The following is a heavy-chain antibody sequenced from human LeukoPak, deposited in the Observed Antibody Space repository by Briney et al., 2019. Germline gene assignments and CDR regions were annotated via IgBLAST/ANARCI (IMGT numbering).Heavy chain of an antibody. CDR3: ARGVRPQYYYYMDV. D-gene: IGHD3-10*01. CDR1: VGSISSIIYY. CDR2: IYYSRST. Sequence: SETLSLTRTLSVGSISSIIYYWGWIRHPPGKGLEWMGSIYYSRSTYYNPSLKSRVTISVDTPKNQFSLKLSSVTAADTAVYYCARGVRPQYYYYMDVWGKGTTVTISS. V-gene: IGHV4-39*01. J-gene: IGHJ6*03.